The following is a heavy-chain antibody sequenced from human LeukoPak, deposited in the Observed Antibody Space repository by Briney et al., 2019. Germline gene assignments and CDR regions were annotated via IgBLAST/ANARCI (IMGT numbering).Heavy chain of an antibody. CDR1: GFTFSSYA. V-gene: IGHV3-23*01. Sequence: GGSLRLSCAASGFTFSSYAMSWVRQAPGKGLEWVSAISGSGGSTYYADSVKGRFTISRDNSKNTLYLQMNSLRAEDTAVYYCAKDLHSSSWLNWFDPWGQGTLVTVSS. D-gene: IGHD6-13*01. CDR3: AKDLHSSSWLNWFDP. J-gene: IGHJ5*02. CDR2: ISGSGGST.